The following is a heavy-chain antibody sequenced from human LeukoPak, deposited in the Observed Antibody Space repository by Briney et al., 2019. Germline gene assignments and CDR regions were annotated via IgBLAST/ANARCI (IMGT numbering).Heavy chain of an antibody. J-gene: IGHJ3*02. Sequence: GRSLRLSCAASGFTFDDYSMHWVRQAPGKGLEWVSGISWNSGSIGYADSVKGRFTISRDNAKNSLYLQRNSLRAEDTALYYCAKDIVDYGDYLGAFDIWGQGTMVTVSS. V-gene: IGHV3-9*01. CDR3: AKDIVDYGDYLGAFDI. CDR2: ISWNSGSI. CDR1: GFTFDDYS. D-gene: IGHD4-17*01.